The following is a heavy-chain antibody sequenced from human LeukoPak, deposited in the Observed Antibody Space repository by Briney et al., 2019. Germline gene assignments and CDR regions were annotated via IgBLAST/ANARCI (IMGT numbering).Heavy chain of an antibody. CDR3: ARDGPGAKADANYFDY. CDR2: IIPILGIA. J-gene: IGHJ4*02. D-gene: IGHD1-26*01. Sequence: GASVKVSCKASGGTFSSYAISWVRQAPGQGLEWMGRIIPILGIANYAQKFQGRVTITADKSTSTAYMELSSLRSEDTAVYYCARDGPGAKADANYFDYWGQGTLVTVSS. CDR1: GGTFSSYA. V-gene: IGHV1-69*04.